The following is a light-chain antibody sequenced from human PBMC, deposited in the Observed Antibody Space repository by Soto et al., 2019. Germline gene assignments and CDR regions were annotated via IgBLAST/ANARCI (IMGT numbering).Light chain of an antibody. CDR2: DVS. J-gene: IGLJ2*01. CDR3: STYTGSSTKL. Sequence: QSVLTQPASVSGSPGQSITISCTGTSSDVGGYNYVSWYQQHPGKAPKLMIYDVSSRPSGVSNRFSGSKAGNTAALTICGLQPEDEADYYCSTYTGSSTKLFGGGSQPTVL. V-gene: IGLV2-14*03. CDR1: SSDVGGYNY.